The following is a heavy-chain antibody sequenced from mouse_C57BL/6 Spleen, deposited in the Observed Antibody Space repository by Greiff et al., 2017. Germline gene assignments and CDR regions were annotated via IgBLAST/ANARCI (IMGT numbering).Heavy chain of an antibody. CDR3: ARNYSNYCDD. V-gene: IGHV1-80*01. J-gene: IGHJ2*01. CDR2: IYPGDGDT. CDR1: GYAFSSYW. D-gene: IGHD2-5*01. Sequence: QVQLQQSGAELVKPGASVKISCKASGYAFSSYWMHWVKQRPGTGLEWIGQIYPGDGDTNYNGKFKGKATLTADKSSSTAYMQRSSLTSEDSAVYFCARNYSNYCDDWGQGTTLTVSS.